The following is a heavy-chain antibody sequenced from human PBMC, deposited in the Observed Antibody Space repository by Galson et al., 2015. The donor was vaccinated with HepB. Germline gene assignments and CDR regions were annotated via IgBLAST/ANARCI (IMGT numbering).Heavy chain of an antibody. CDR3: ATTYTSGPSLEAFES. Sequence: LRLSCATSGFTFSSYFMSWVRQSPGKGLEWIGEIFHSGMVNYNPSLKSRVTMSVDTSKNHISLRLTSVTAADTAVYYCATTYTSGPSLEAFESWGQGTMVTVSS. J-gene: IGHJ3*02. V-gene: IGHV4-34*08. CDR2: IFHSGMV. D-gene: IGHD3-22*01. CDR1: GFTFSSYF.